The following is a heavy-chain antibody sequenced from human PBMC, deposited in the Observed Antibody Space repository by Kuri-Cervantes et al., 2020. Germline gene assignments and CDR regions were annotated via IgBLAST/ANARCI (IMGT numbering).Heavy chain of an antibody. CDR3: ARVGGSDKPNFDY. CDR2: INHSGST. V-gene: IGHV4-34*01. D-gene: IGHD6-25*01. J-gene: IGHJ4*02. CDR1: GGSFSGYY. Sequence: SETLSLTCAVYGGSFSGYYWSWIRQPPGKGLEWIGEINHSGSTNYNPSLKSRVTISVDTSKNQFSLKLSSVTAADTAVYYCARVGGSDKPNFDYWGQGTLVTVSS.